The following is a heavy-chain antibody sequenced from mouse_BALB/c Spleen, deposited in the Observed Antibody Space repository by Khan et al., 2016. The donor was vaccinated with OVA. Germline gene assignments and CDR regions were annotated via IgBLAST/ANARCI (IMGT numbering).Heavy chain of an antibody. Sequence: QVQLKQSGAELARPGASVKLSCKASGYTFTDYYINWVKQRTGQGLEWIGEISPGSGDTYYNETFTGKATLTADKSSSTVYMQLSSLTAEASSVYFCARRNYFGYTFAYWGQGTLVTVSA. V-gene: IGHV1-77*01. CDR1: GYTFTDYY. CDR3: ARRNYFGYTFAY. D-gene: IGHD1-2*01. CDR2: ISPGSGDT. J-gene: IGHJ3*01.